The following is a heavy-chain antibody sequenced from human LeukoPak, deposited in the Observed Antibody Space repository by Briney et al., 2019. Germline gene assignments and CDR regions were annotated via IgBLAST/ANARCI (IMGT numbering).Heavy chain of an antibody. CDR3: AAVLWKFPFDC. Sequence: ASVKVSCKASGFTFTSSAVQWVRQARGQRLEWIGWIVVGSGNTNYAQKFQERVAITRDMSTSTAYMELSSLRSEDTAVYYCAAVLWKFPFDCWGQGTLVTVSS. CDR1: GFTFTSSA. CDR2: IVVGSGNT. D-gene: IGHD2/OR15-2a*01. J-gene: IGHJ4*02. V-gene: IGHV1-58*01.